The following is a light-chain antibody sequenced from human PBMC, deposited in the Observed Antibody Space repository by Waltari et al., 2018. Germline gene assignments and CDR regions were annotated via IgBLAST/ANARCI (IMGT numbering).Light chain of an antibody. CDR1: SGDIGSYNF. V-gene: IGLV2-23*02. Sequence: QSALTQPASLSGSPGQSITISCSGTSGDIGSYNFVSWYQQHPGQAPKVMIYEVTKRPSGVSDRFSCSVSGNTASLTISGLQAEDEAHYYCCSYAGTNTYVFGTGTKVTVL. CDR2: EVT. CDR3: CSYAGTNTYV. J-gene: IGLJ1*01.